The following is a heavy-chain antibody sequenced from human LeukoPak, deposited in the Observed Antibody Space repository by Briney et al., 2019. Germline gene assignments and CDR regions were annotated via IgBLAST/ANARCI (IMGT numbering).Heavy chain of an antibody. CDR1: GDRVSSNSAA. V-gene: IGHV6-1*01. CDR2: TYYRSKWYN. CDR3: ARDRSGDREFVY. Sequence: SQTLSLTCAISGDRVSSNSAAWNWIRQSPSRGLEWLGRTYYRSKWYNSYAVSVKSRITINPHTSNNQFYLQLYSVTPEDTAAYYCARDRSGDREFVYWGQRTLVSVSS. D-gene: IGHD1-1*01. J-gene: IGHJ4*02.